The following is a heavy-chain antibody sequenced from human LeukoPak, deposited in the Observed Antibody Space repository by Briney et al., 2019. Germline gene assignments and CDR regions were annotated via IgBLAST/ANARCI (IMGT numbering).Heavy chain of an antibody. CDR2: INPTGTGT. CDR1: GYTFINNW. J-gene: IGHJ3*02. Sequence: GASVKVSCKASGYTFINNWMHWVRQAPGQGLEWIGLINPTGTGTLYAQKFQGRVTITRNTSISTAYMELSSLRSEDTAVYYCARVPSFTKDSSALGAFDIWGQGTMVTISS. CDR3: ARVPSFTKDSSALGAFDI. V-gene: IGHV1-46*01. D-gene: IGHD3-22*01.